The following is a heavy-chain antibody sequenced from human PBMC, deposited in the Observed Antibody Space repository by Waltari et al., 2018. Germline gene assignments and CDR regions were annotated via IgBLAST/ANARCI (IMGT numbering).Heavy chain of an antibody. Sequence: QVQLQESATGMVTPSGTLSRGSDGSGGADSSTYLVSWVRQPPGKGLEWIGEIYHTVNTNYKPSLKRRVTISLDKSKNQFSLKLTSVTAADTAVYFCARGRGSNINTVRGVFDIWGQGTTVIVSS. J-gene: IGHJ3*02. D-gene: IGHD3-10*01. CDR3: ARGRGSNINTVRGVFDI. V-gene: IGHV4-4*02. CDR2: IYHTVNT. CDR1: GGADSSTYL.